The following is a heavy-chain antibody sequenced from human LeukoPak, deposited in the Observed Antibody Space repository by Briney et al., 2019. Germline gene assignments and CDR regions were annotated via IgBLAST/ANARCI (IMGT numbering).Heavy chain of an antibody. CDR2: ISAYNGNT. V-gene: IGHV1-18*01. D-gene: IGHD1-7*01. Sequence: GASVKVSCKASGYTFTSYGISWVRQAPGQGLEWMGWISAYNGNTNYAQKPQGRVTMTTDTSTSTAYMELRSLRSDDTAVYYCARGYGRLWNFPMGYWGQGTLVTVSS. CDR3: ARGYGRLWNFPMGY. J-gene: IGHJ4*02. CDR1: GYTFTSYG.